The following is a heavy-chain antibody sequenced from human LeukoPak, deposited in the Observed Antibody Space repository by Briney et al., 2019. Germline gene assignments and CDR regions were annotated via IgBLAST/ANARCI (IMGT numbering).Heavy chain of an antibody. CDR2: MNPNSGNT. CDR1: GYTFTSYD. CDR3: ATVPHYYDSSGYYSPKIFDY. D-gene: IGHD3-22*01. Sequence: ASVKVSCKASGYTFTSYDINWVRQATGQGLEWMGWMNPNSGNTGYAQKFQGRVTMTRNTSISTAYMELSSLRSEDTAVYYCATVPHYYDSSGYYSPKIFDYWGQGTLVTVSS. J-gene: IGHJ4*02. V-gene: IGHV1-8*01.